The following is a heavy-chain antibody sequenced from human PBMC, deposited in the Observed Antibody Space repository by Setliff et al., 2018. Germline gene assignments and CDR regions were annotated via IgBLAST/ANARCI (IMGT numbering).Heavy chain of an antibody. V-gene: IGHV1-69*05. CDR2: IIPMFGTT. D-gene: IGHD5-12*01. CDR1: GGTFSKYA. Sequence: ASVKVSCKAPGGTFSKYAIAWVRQAPGQGLEWMGGIIPMFGTTNYAQNFQGRVTMTTDTSTSTAYMELSSLRSEDTAVYYCARERGDIVTTTSYYYYLDVWGKGTTVTVSS. J-gene: IGHJ6*03. CDR3: ARERGDIVTTTSYYYYLDV.